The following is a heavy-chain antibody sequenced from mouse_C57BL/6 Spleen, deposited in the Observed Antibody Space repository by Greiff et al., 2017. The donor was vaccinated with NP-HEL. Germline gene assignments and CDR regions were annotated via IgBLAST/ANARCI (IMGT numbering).Heavy chain of an antibody. D-gene: IGHD4-1*01. V-gene: IGHV2-2*01. CDR1: GFSLTSYG. CDR3: ARETGTTYFDV. J-gene: IGHJ1*03. CDR2: IWSGGST. Sequence: VLLVESGPGLVQPSQSLSITCTVSGFSLTSYGVHWVRQSPGKGLEWLGVIWSGGSTDYNAAFISRLSISKDNSKSQVFFKMNSLQADDTAIYYCARETGTTYFDVWGTGTTVTVSS.